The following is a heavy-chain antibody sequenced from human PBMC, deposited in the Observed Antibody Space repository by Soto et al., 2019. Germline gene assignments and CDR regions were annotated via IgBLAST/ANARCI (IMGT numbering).Heavy chain of an antibody. CDR3: ERGGVVVPARSLTF. D-gene: IGHD2-2*01. V-gene: IGHV3-30-3*01. J-gene: IGHJ4*02. CDR1: GFTFSSYA. CDR2: ISYDGSNK. Sequence: QVQLVESGGGVVQPGRSLRLSCAASGFTFSSYAMHWVRQAPGKGLEWVAVISYDGSNKYYADSVKGRFTISRDNSKNTLYLQMNSLRAEDTAVYYCERGGVVVPARSLTFWGQGTLVTVSS.